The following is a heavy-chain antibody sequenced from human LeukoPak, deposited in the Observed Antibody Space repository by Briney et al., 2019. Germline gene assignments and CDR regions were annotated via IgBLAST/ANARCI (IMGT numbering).Heavy chain of an antibody. CDR3: AREGPGELFIDDYYYYYMDV. CDR2: IYHSGST. CDR1: GGSISSSNW. Sequence: PSGTLSLTCAVSGGSISSSNWWSWVRQPPGKGLEWIGEIYHSGSTNYNPSLKSRVTISVDTSKNQFSLKLSSVTAADTAVYYCAREGPGELFIDDYYYYYMDVWGKGTTVTVSS. V-gene: IGHV4-4*02. D-gene: IGHD3-10*01. J-gene: IGHJ6*03.